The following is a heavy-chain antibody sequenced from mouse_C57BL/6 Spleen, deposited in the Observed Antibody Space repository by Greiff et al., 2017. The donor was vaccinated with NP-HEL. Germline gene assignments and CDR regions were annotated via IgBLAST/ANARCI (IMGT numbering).Heavy chain of an antibody. V-gene: IGHV1-54*01. CDR2: INPGSGGT. CDR1: GYAFTNYL. D-gene: IGHD2-1*01. CDR3: ARSEDGNPGY. J-gene: IGHJ2*01. Sequence: VQLHQSGAELVRPGTSVKVSCKASGYAFTNYLIEWVKQRPGQGLEWIGVINPGSGGTNYNEKFKGKATLTADKSSSTAYMQLSSLTSEDSAVYFCARSEDGNPGYWGQGTTLTVSS.